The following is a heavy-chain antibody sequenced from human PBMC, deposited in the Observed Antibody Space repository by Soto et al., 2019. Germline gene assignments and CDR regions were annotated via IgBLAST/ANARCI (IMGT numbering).Heavy chain of an antibody. CDR2: IIPIFGTA. CDR3: AITMVRGVIGPGDY. Sequence: QVQLVQSGAEVKKPGSSVKVSCKASGGTFSSYAISWVRQAPVQGLEWMGGIIPIFGTANYAQKFQGRVTMTADESTSKAYMELSSLRSEDTAVYYCAITMVRGVIGPGDYWGQGPLVTVSS. V-gene: IGHV1-69*01. D-gene: IGHD3-10*01. CDR1: GGTFSSYA. J-gene: IGHJ4*02.